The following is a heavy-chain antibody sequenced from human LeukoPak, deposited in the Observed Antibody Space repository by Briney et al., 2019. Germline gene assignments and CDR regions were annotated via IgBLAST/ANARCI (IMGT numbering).Heavy chain of an antibody. CDR2: INHSGST. CDR1: GGSFSGYY. D-gene: IGHD6-13*01. V-gene: IGHV4-34*01. CDR3: ARLGEGSSWYFDY. J-gene: IGHJ4*02. Sequence: SETLSLTCAVYGGSFSGYYWSWIRQPPGKGLVWIGEINHSGSTNYNPSLKSRVTISVDTSKNQFSLKLSSVTAADTAVYYCARLGEGSSWYFDYWGQGTLVTVSS.